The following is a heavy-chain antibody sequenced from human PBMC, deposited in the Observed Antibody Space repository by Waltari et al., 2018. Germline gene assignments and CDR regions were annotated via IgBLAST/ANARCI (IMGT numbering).Heavy chain of an antibody. CDR2: IGSGGHTL. Sequence: EVQLVESGGGFVHPGGSLRLSLVTSGFSSGLYDVIWVRQAPGKGPEWLSYIGSGGHTLHYADSVRGRFTISRDNARDTVYLQMSSLRAEDTGVYFCARRGPHAFDPSYFDHWGQGIRVTVSS. V-gene: IGHV3-48*03. CDR3: ARRGPHAFDPSYFDH. J-gene: IGHJ4*02. CDR1: GFSSGLYD. D-gene: IGHD3-9*01.